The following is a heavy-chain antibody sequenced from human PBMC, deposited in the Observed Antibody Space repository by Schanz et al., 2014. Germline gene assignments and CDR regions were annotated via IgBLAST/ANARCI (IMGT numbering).Heavy chain of an antibody. Sequence: PLVEFGGGLVQPGGSLRLSCEASGFSFSVSWMNWVRQAPGKGLEWVATIKEDGSQKYYLDSVKGRFTISRDNARNSPYLQMTSLRAEDTALYYCTRDRAYHSFDYWGQGTLVTVSS. D-gene: IGHD1-26*01. J-gene: IGHJ4*02. CDR3: TRDRAYHSFDY. CDR1: GFSFSVSW. CDR2: IKEDGSQK. V-gene: IGHV3-7*01.